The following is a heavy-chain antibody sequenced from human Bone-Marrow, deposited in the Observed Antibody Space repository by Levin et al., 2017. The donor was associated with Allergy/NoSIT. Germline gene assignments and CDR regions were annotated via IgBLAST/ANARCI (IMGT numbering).Heavy chain of an antibody. CDR1: GYTFTSHW. CDR2: IYPGDSDT. Sequence: GESLKISCQGSGYTFTSHWIAWVRQMPGRGLEWMGIIYPGDSDTKYNPSFQGQVTISADKSINTAYLQWSSLKAPDPAIYYCARVNTPKGGNNHYGLDVWGQGTAVTVSS. CDR3: ARVNTPKGGNNHYGLDV. D-gene: IGHD5-18*01. J-gene: IGHJ6*02. V-gene: IGHV5-51*01.